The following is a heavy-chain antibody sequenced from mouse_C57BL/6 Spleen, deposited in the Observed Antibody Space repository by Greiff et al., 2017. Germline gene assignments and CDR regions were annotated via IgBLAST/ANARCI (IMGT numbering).Heavy chain of an antibody. D-gene: IGHD1-1*01. Sequence: QLQQPGAELVKPGASVKMSCKASGYTFTSYWITWVKQRPGQGLEWIGDIYPGSGSTNYNEKFKSKATLTVDTSSSTAYMQLSSLTSEDSAVYYCARCPDYYGSSYRDYYAMDYWGQGTSVTVSS. J-gene: IGHJ4*01. V-gene: IGHV1-55*01. CDR2: IYPGSGST. CDR1: GYTFTSYW. CDR3: ARCPDYYGSSYRDYYAMDY.